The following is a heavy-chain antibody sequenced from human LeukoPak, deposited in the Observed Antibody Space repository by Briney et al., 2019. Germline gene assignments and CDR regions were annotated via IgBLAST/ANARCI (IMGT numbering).Heavy chain of an antibody. V-gene: IGHV4-59*01. CDR1: GGSISSYY. CDR3: ARGRAFTFHLDY. Sequence: PSETLSLXCTVSGGSISSYYWSWIRQPPGKELEWIGYIYYSGSTNYNPSLKSRVTISVDTSKNQFSLKLSSVTAADTAVYYCARGRAFTFHLDYWGQGTLVTVSS. CDR2: IYYSGST. J-gene: IGHJ4*02. D-gene: IGHD2-21*01.